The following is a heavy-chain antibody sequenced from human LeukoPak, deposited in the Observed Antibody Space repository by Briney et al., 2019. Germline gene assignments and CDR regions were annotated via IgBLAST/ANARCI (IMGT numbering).Heavy chain of an antibody. D-gene: IGHD4-17*01. CDR2: IYPGDSDT. Sequence: GESLKISCKGSGYSFTSYWIGWVRQMPGKGPEWMGIIYPGDSDTRYSPSFQGQVTISADKSISTAYLQWSSLKASDTALYYCVRGTMVTTLDYWGQGTLVTVSS. CDR3: VRGTMVTTLDY. CDR1: GYSFTSYW. J-gene: IGHJ4*02. V-gene: IGHV5-51*01.